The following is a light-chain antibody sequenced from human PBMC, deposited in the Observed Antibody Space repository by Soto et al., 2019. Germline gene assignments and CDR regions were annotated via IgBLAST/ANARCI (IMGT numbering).Light chain of an antibody. V-gene: IGLV2-8*01. J-gene: IGLJ1*01. CDR3: KSYAGSNTYV. Sequence: QSVLAQPPSASGSPGQSGTISCTGTKNDIGVYDFVSWYQHHPGKAPRLIIYEVVQRPSGVPDRFSGSKSGNTASLTVSGLQAADEADYFCKSYAGSNTYVFGSGTQVTVL. CDR2: EVV. CDR1: KNDIGVYDF.